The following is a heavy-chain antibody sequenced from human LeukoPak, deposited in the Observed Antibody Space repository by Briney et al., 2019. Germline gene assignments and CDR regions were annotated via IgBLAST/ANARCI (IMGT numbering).Heavy chain of an antibody. CDR3: ARVAVAGTDDNWFDP. V-gene: IGHV3-74*01. J-gene: IGHJ5*02. Sequence: GGSLRLSCAASGFTFSSYWMPWVRQAPGKGLVWVSRINSDGSSTSYADSVKGRFTISRDNAKNTLYLQMNSLRAEDTAVYYCARVAVAGTDDNWFDPWGQGTLVTVSS. CDR2: INSDGSST. D-gene: IGHD6-19*01. CDR1: GFTFSSYW.